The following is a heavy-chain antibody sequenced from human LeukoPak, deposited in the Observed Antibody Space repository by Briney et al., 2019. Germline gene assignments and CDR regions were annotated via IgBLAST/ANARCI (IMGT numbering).Heavy chain of an antibody. V-gene: IGHV3-15*01. CDR1: GFIFIQYS. CDR2: IKSKTDGGTT. D-gene: IGHD3-3*01. Sequence: GGSLRLSCAASGFIFIQYSISWVRQAPGKGLEWVGRIKSKTDGGTTDYAAPVKGRFTISRDDSKNTLYLQVNSLKTEDTAVYYCTTRGNVVRESDYWGQGTLVTVSS. CDR3: TTRGNVVRESDY. J-gene: IGHJ4*02.